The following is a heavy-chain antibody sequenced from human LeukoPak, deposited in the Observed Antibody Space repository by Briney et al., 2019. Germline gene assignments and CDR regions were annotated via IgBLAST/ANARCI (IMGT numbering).Heavy chain of an antibody. CDR2: ISYDGSNK. J-gene: IGHJ4*02. CDR1: GFTFSSYG. CDR3: AREASGVVIQRGEKTDY. V-gene: IGHV3-30*03. Sequence: PGGSLRLSCAASGFTFSSYGMHWVRQAPGKGLEWVAVISYDGSNKYYADSVKGRFTISRDNSKNTLYLQMNSLRAEDTAVYYCAREASGVVIQRGEKTDYWGQGTLVTVSS. D-gene: IGHD3-3*01.